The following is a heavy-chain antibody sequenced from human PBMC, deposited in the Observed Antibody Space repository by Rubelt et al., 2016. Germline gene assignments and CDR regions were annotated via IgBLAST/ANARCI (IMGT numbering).Heavy chain of an antibody. CDR3: ARARRCCSGGSCDWGLFDY. Sequence: QVQLQESGPGLVKPSETLSLTCTVSGGSINDYYWSWVRQPPGKGLEWIGSIYYSGSTYYKPSLKSRVTISADRSKNQFSLNLSSVTAADTAVYYWARARRCCSGGSCDWGLFDYWGQGTLVTVSS. J-gene: IGHJ4*02. CDR1: GGSINDYY. CDR2: IYYSGST. D-gene: IGHD2-15*01. V-gene: IGHV4-59*01.